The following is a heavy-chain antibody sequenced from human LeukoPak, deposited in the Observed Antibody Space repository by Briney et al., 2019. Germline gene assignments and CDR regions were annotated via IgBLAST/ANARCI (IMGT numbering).Heavy chain of an antibody. V-gene: IGHV3-30*18. Sequence: GGSLRLSCPASRFTFSSYGMRWVRQAPGKGLEWVAVISYDGSNKYYADSVKGRFTISRDNSKNTLYLQMNSLRAEDTAVYYCAKDMYYYGAGSYPGFDYWGQGTLVTVSS. D-gene: IGHD3-10*01. CDR3: AKDMYYYGAGSYPGFDY. CDR1: RFTFSSYG. CDR2: ISYDGSNK. J-gene: IGHJ4*02.